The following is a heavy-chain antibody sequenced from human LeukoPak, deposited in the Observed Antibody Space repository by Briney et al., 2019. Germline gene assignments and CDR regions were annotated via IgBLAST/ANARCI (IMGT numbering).Heavy chain of an antibody. J-gene: IGHJ4*02. V-gene: IGHV1-2*02. CDR3: ARGTLASGWPRVWTLVY. D-gene: IGHD6-19*01. CDR1: GYTFTGYY. CDR2: INPNSGGT. Sequence: ASVKVSCKASGYTFTGYYMHWVRQAPGQGLEWMGWINPNSGGTNYAQKFQGRVTMTRDTSISTAYMELRSLRSDDTAVYYCARGTLASGWPRVWTLVYWGQGTLVTVSS.